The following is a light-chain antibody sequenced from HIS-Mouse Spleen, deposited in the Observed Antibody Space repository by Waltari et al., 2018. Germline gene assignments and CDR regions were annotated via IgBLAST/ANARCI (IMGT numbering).Light chain of an antibody. V-gene: IGKV3-11*01. CDR2: DAP. Sequence: EIVFTQSPATLSLSPGERATLSCRASQSVSSYLAWYQQKPGQAPRLLIYDAPNRATGIPARFSGSGSGTDFTLTISSLEPEDFAVYYCQQRSNWPTFGGGTKVEIK. J-gene: IGKJ4*01. CDR3: QQRSNWPT. CDR1: QSVSSY.